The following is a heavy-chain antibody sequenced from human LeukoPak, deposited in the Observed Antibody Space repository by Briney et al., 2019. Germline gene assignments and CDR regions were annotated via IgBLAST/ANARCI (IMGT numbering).Heavy chain of an antibody. V-gene: IGHV3-21*01. Sequence: GGSLRLSCAASGFTFSNAWMSWVRQAPGKGLEWVSSISSSSSYIYYADSVKGRFTISRDNAKNSLYLQMNSLRAEDTAVYYCARDWGSGYVFDYWGQGTLVTVSS. CDR3: ARDWGSGYVFDY. D-gene: IGHD5-12*01. CDR1: GFTFSNAW. CDR2: ISSSSSYI. J-gene: IGHJ4*02.